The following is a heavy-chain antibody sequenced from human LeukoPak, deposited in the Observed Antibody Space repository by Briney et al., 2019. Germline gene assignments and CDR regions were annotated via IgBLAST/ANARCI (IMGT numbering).Heavy chain of an antibody. Sequence: PGGSLRLSCAASGFTFSDYYMSWIRQAPGKGLEWVSFISSSSSYTNYADSVQGRFTISRDNAKNSLYLQMNSLRAEDTAVYYCASRAGYTGSWSAFDYWGQGTLVTVSS. V-gene: IGHV3-11*03. CDR3: ASRAGYTGSWSAFDY. D-gene: IGHD6-13*01. J-gene: IGHJ4*02. CDR2: ISSSSSYT. CDR1: GFTFSDYY.